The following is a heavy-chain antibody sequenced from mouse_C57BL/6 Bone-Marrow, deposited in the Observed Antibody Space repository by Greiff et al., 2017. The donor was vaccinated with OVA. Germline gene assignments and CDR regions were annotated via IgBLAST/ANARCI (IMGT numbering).Heavy chain of an antibody. CDR3: ARPPYYYAMDY. J-gene: IGHJ4*01. V-gene: IGHV5-6*01. Sequence: EVQGVESGGDLVKPGGSLKLSCAASGFTFSSYGMSWVRPTPDKRLEWVATISSGGSYTYYPDSVKGRITISRDNAKNTLYLQMSSLKSEDTAVYYCARPPYYYAMDYWGQGTSVTVSS. CDR2: ISSGGSYT. CDR1: GFTFSSYG.